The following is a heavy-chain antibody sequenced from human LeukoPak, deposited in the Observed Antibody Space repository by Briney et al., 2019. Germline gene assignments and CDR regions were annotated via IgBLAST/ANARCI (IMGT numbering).Heavy chain of an antibody. CDR2: ISYDGSNK. V-gene: IGHV3-30*04. CDR3: AKVGTYDSSGYYFGWTYFDY. D-gene: IGHD3-22*01. Sequence: GGSLRLSCAASGFTFSRYGMHWVRQAPGKGLEWVTAISYDGSNKYYADSVKGRFTISRDNAKNTLYLQMNSLRAEDTAVYYCAKVGTYDSSGYYFGWTYFDYWGQGTLVTVSS. CDR1: GFTFSRYG. J-gene: IGHJ4*02.